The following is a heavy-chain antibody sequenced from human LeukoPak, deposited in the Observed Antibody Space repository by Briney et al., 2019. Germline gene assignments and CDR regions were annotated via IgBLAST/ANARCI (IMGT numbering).Heavy chain of an antibody. J-gene: IGHJ6*03. CDR2: IYYSGST. D-gene: IGHD2-8*01. CDR3: ARRGTIIYYYMDV. CDR1: GGSISSSSYY. V-gene: IGHV4-39*01. Sequence: PSETLSLTCTVSGGSISSSSYYWGWIRQPPGKGLEWIGSIYYSGSTYYNPSLKSRVTISVDTSKNQFSLKLSSVTAADTAVYYCARRGTIIYYYMDVWGTGTTVTVSS.